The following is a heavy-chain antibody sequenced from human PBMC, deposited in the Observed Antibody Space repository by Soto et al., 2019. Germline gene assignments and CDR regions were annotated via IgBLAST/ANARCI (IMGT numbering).Heavy chain of an antibody. V-gene: IGHV3-23*01. J-gene: IGHJ6*03. CDR1: GFTFSSYA. CDR2: ISGSGDNT. D-gene: IGHD3-3*01. CDR3: AKDLGTDDFWSAYYTYYYMDV. Sequence: EVQLLESAGGLVQPGGSLRLSCAASGFTFSSYALNWVRQAPGKGLEWVSAISGSGDNTYYADSVKGRFTISRDNSKNTLYLQMNSLRAEDTAVYYCAKDLGTDDFWSAYYTYYYMDVWGKGPTVTVSS.